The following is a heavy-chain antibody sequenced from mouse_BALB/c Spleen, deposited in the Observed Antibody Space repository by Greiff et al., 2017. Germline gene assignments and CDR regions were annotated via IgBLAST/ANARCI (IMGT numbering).Heavy chain of an antibody. D-gene: IGHD1-1*01. CDR3: ARGITTVVAGGNYYAMDY. CDR1: GYTFTDYA. V-gene: IGHV1S137*01. CDR2: ISTYYGDA. Sequence: QVHVKQSGAELVRPGVSVKISCKGSGYTFTDYAMHWVKQSHAKSLEWIGVISTYYGDASYNQKFKGKATMTVDKSSSTAYMELARLTSEDSAIYYCARGITTVVAGGNYYAMDYWGQGTSVTVSS. J-gene: IGHJ4*01.